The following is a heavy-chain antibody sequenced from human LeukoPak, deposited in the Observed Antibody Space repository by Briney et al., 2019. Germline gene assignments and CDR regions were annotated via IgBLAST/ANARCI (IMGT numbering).Heavy chain of an antibody. CDR2: INPNSGGT. CDR3: TRSVRNGHIDY. Sequence: ASVKVSCKASGYTFTGYYMHWVRQAPGQGLEWMGWINPNSGGTNYAQKFQGRVTMTRSTSISTAYMELSSLRFEDTAVYYCTRSVRNGHIDYWGQGTLVTVSS. V-gene: IGHV1-2*02. D-gene: IGHD2-21*01. CDR1: GYTFTGYY. J-gene: IGHJ4*02.